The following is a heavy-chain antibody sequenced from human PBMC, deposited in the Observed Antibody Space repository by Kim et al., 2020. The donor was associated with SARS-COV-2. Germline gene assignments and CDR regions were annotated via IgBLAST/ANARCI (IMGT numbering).Heavy chain of an antibody. J-gene: IGHJ5*02. Sequence: GESLKISCKGPGYSFNSYWNGWVRQMPGKGLEWMGIIYPGDSDPRYSPSFQGQVTISADKSNSTAYPQWSRLKASDNAMYYCARQRFTMIVEEGWLDPWGQGTLVTVSS. D-gene: IGHD3-22*01. V-gene: IGHV5-51*01. CDR3: ARQRFTMIVEEGWLDP. CDR2: IYPGDSDP. CDR1: GYSFNSYW.